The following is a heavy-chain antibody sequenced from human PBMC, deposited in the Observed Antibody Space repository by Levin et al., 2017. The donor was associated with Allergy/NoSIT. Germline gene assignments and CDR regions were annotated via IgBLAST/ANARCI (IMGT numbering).Heavy chain of an antibody. V-gene: IGHV4-30-4*01. CDR3: ARGGGGHDILTSANFDY. D-gene: IGHD3-9*01. CDR1: GGSIRSGDYY. CDR2: IYYSGST. J-gene: IGHJ4*02. Sequence: SQTLSLPCTVSGGSIRSGDYYWSWIRQPPGKGLEWIGYIYYSGSTYYNPSLKSRVTISVDTSKNQFSLKLSSVTAADTAVYYCARGGGGHDILTSANFDYWGQGTLVTVSS.